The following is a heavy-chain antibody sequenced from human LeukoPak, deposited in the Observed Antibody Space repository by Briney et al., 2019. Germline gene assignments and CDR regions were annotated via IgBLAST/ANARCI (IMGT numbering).Heavy chain of an antibody. CDR3: AELGITMIGGV. J-gene: IGHJ6*04. V-gene: IGHV3-23*01. Sequence: GGTLRLSCVASGFTFSSYGMSWVRQAPGKGLEWVSAISGSGGSTYYGDSVKGRFTISRDNSKNTLYLQMNSPRAEDTAVYYCAELGITMIGGVWGKGTTVTISS. D-gene: IGHD3-10*02. CDR2: ISGSGGST. CDR1: GFTFSSYG.